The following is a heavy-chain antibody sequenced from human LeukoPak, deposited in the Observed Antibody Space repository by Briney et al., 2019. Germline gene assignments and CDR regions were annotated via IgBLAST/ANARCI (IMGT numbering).Heavy chain of an antibody. CDR2: MKQSGTP. V-gene: IGHV4-34*01. CDR1: GGSFSAFH. Sequence: SETLSLTCAVYGGSFSAFHWNWIRQSPAKDLEWLGEMKQSGTPRYNPSLQSRVTISVDKSKHQFSLNVRSVTAADTAVYYCASRPFLYGFRTYFDNWAQGTLVTVSS. D-gene: IGHD3-10*01. CDR3: ASRPFLYGFRTYFDN. J-gene: IGHJ4*02.